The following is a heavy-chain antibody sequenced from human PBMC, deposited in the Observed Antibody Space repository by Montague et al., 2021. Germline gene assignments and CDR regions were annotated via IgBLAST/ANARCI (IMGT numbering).Heavy chain of an antibody. J-gene: IGHJ4*02. CDR3: TRGEVAVTGIDY. D-gene: IGHD6-19*01. CDR2: ISHTGST. Sequence: SETLSLTCAVYGGSLSGYIWNWIRQPPGRDLEWIGQISHTGSTSYNPSLKSRVTVSVDTSENHVSLRLSSVTAADTAVYYCTRGEVAVTGIDYWGQGALVTVSS. V-gene: IGHV4-34*01. CDR1: GGSLSGYI.